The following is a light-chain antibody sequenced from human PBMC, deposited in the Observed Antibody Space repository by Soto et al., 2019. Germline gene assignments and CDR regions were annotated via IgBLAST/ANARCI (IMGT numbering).Light chain of an antibody. CDR3: QQYDSSPRT. CDR1: QSINSK. Sequence: EIVMTQSPATLSVSPGEIATLSCRASQSINSKLAWYQQKPGQAPRLLIYGASIRATGIPARFSGSGSGTDFTLTINRLEPEDFAVYYCQQYDSSPRTFGQGTKVDIK. J-gene: IGKJ1*01. V-gene: IGKV3-15*01. CDR2: GAS.